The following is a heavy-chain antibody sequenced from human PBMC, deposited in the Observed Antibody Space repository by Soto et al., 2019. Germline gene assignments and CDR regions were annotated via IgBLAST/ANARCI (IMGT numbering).Heavy chain of an antibody. CDR3: AKWGLTTRPGQTPASGGGMDV. D-gene: IGHD4-4*01. CDR1: GYSFARYY. CDR2: IHPGDSDT. V-gene: IGHV5-51*01. Sequence: GESLKISCGGLGYSFARYYIAWGRQMPGKGLEWMGIIHPGDSDTRHSPSFQGQVTISADRSINTAYLQWNSLKASDTAMYYCAKWGLTTRPGQTPASGGGMDVWGQGTAVTVYS. J-gene: IGHJ6*02.